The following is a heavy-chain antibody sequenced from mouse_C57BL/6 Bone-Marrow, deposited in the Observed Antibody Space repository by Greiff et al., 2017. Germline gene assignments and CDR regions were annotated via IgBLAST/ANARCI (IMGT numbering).Heavy chain of an antibody. CDR1: GYSITSDY. Sequence: EVQRVESGPGLAKPSQTLSLTCSVTGYSITSDYWNWIRKFPGNKLEYMGYISYSGSTYYNPSLKSRISITRDTSKNQYYLQLNSVTTEDTATYYCASRRDDYGPYWYFDVWGTGTTVTVSS. V-gene: IGHV3-8*01. J-gene: IGHJ1*03. CDR2: ISYSGST. CDR3: ASRRDDYGPYWYFDV. D-gene: IGHD1-1*01.